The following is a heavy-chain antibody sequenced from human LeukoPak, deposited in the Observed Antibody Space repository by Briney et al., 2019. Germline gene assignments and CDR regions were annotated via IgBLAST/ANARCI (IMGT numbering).Heavy chain of an antibody. CDR3: ARDVLRYFGQPNGMDV. Sequence: ASVKVSCKASGYTFTSYGISWVRQAPGQGLEWMGWISAYSGNTNYAQKLQGRVTMTTDTSTSTAYMELRSLRSDDTAVYYCARDVLRYFGQPNGMDVWGKGTTVTVPS. CDR1: GYTFTSYG. V-gene: IGHV1-18*04. J-gene: IGHJ6*04. CDR2: ISAYSGNT. D-gene: IGHD3-9*01.